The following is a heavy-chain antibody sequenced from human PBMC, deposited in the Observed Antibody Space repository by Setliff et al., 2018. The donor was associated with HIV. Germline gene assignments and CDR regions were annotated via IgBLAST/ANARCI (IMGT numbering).Heavy chain of an antibody. CDR1: GFTFSGYG. Sequence: PGGSLRLSCAASGFTFSGYGMYWVRQAPGKGLGWVAFIRYDGDNKYYADSVKGRFTISRDNSKNTLYLQMNSLRAKDAAVYYCAKAFGYCSGGSCPVLMDVWGKGTTVTVSS. V-gene: IGHV3-30*02. CDR2: IRYDGDNK. J-gene: IGHJ6*03. CDR3: AKAFGYCSGGSCPVLMDV. D-gene: IGHD2-15*01.